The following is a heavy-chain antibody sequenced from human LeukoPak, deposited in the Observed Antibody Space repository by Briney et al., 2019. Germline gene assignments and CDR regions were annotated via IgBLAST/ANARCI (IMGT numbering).Heavy chain of an antibody. V-gene: IGHV3-23*01. J-gene: IGHJ3*02. CDR3: AKDHLLMITFGGVITDAFDI. CDR1: GFTFSSYA. Sequence: PGGSLRLSCAASGFTFSSYAMSWVRQAPGKGLEWVSAISGSGGSTYYADSVKGRFTISRDNSKNTLYLQMNSLRAEDTAVYYCAKDHLLMITFGGVITDAFDIWGQGTMVTVSS. CDR2: ISGSGGST. D-gene: IGHD3-16*02.